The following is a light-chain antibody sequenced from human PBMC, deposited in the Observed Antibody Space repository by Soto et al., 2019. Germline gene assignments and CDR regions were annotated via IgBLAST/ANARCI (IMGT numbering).Light chain of an antibody. Sequence: DIQLTQSPSSLSASVGDRVTITCRASQSIASYLNWYQQKPGKAPKLLIYATSPLQSGVPSRFSGSGSGTDFILTLSSLQPEDFATYYCQQSYSTLWTFGQGTRVEVK. J-gene: IGKJ1*01. CDR1: QSIASY. CDR2: ATS. CDR3: QQSYSTLWT. V-gene: IGKV1-39*01.